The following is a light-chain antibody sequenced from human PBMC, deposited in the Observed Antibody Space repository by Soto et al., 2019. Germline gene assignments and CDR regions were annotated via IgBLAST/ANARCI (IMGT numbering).Light chain of an antibody. CDR2: EVR. CDR1: SSDVGDYDY. V-gene: IGLV2-14*01. CDR3: SSYTSKNPVL. Sequence: QSALTQPASVSGSPGQSITISCTGSSSDVGDYDYVSWYQQHPGKVPKLMIYEVRNRPSGVSNRFSGSKSGNTASLTISGLQAEDEADYYCSSYTSKNPVLFGGGTKLTVL. J-gene: IGLJ2*01.